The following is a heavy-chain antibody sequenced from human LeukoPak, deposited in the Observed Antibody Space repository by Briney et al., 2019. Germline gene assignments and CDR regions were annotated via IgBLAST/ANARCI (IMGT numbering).Heavy chain of an antibody. CDR1: GFIFSRYA. CDR2: ISSSGSTI. J-gene: IGHJ4*02. CDR3: AKGSEPGHF. Sequence: RGSLRLSCAASGFIFSRYAMSWLRQAPGKGLEWVSYISSSGSTIYYADSVKGRFTISRDNAKNSLYLQMNSLRAEDTAVYYCAKGSEPGHFGGQGTLVTVSS. D-gene: IGHD3-3*02. V-gene: IGHV3-48*03.